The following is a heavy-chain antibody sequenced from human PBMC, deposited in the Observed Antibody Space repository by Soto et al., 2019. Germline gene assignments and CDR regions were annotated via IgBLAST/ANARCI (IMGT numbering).Heavy chain of an antibody. V-gene: IGHV3-48*02. CDR2: ISSSSSTI. D-gene: IGHD2-15*01. J-gene: IGHJ3*02. Sequence: GGSLRLSCAASGFTFSSYNMNWVRQAPGKGLEWVSYISSSSSTIYYADSVKGRFTISRDNAKNSLYLQMNSLRDEDTAVYYCATDIVVVVAATQSAFDIWGQGTMVTVSS. CDR3: ATDIVVVVAATQSAFDI. CDR1: GFTFSSYN.